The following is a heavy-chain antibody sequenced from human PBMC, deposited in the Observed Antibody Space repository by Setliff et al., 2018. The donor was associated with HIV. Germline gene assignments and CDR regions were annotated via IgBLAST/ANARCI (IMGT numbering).Heavy chain of an antibody. V-gene: IGHV4-39*07. CDR1: GDLIRNSYYY. D-gene: IGHD3-22*01. J-gene: IGHJ4*02. CDR3: ARLPSGYHYDSSDYYGYFFDY. Sequence: SETLSLTCDVSGDLIRNSYYYWAWIRQSPGRGLEWIGSVYYSGITHYNPSLESRATISVDTSMNYLSLKLNSVTAADTAVYYCARLPSGYHYDSSDYYGYFFDYWGQGTLVTVSS. CDR2: VYYSGIT.